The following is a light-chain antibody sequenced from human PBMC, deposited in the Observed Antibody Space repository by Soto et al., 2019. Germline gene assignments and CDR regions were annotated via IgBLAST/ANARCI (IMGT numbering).Light chain of an antibody. V-gene: IGKV3-20*01. CDR3: QQYGTSRA. CDR1: QSVSNSY. Sequence: EIVLTQSPGTLSLSPGERATLSCRASQSVSNSYLAWYQQKPGQAPRLLIYGASTRATGIPDRFSGSGSGTDFTLTINRLEPEDFAVYNCQQYGTSRAFGQGTKVDIK. J-gene: IGKJ1*01. CDR2: GAS.